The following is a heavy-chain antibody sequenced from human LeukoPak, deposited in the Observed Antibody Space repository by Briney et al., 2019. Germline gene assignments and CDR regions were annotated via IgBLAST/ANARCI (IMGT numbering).Heavy chain of an antibody. D-gene: IGHD3-22*01. J-gene: IGHJ4*02. CDR1: GFTVSHNY. V-gene: IGHV3-53*01. CDR2: IYNDGSS. Sequence: GGSLRLSCAASGFTVSHNYMSWVRQAPGKGLEWVSIIYNDGSSYYADSVKGRFTISRDNSKNTVYLQMNSLRAEDTAVYYCARDRHYYDTSGDRSYFFDYWGQGALVIVSS. CDR3: ARDRHYYDTSGDRSYFFDY.